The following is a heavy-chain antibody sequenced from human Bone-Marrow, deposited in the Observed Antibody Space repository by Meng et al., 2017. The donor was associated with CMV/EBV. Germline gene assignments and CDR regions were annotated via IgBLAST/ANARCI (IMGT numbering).Heavy chain of an antibody. CDR3: ARADYCSSTSCYTGGYYYYGMDV. J-gene: IGHJ6*02. CDR1: GYPFTSYY. Sequence: ASVKVSCKAPGYPFTSYYMHWVRQAPGQGLEWMGIINPSAGSASYAQKLQGRVTMTTDTSTSTAYMELRSLRSDDTAVYYCARADYCSSTSCYTGGYYYYGMDVWGQGTTVTVSS. D-gene: IGHD2-2*02. V-gene: IGHV1-46*01. CDR2: INPSAGSA.